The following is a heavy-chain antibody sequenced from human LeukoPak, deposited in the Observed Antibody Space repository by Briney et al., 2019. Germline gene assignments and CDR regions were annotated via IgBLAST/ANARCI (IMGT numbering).Heavy chain of an antibody. CDR3: ARGDYVWGSYRGFDY. V-gene: IGHV4-59*10. CDR1: DGSFSGYY. D-gene: IGHD3-16*02. J-gene: IGHJ4*02. CDR2: IYTSGST. Sequence: PSETLSLTCGVYDGSFSGYYWSWIRQPAGKGLEWIGRIYTSGSTNYNPSLKSRVTMSVDASKNQFSLKLSSVTAADTAVYYCARGDYVWGSYRGFDYWGQGTLVTVSS.